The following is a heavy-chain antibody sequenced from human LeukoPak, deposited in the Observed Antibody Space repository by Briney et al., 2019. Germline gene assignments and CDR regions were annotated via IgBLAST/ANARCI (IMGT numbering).Heavy chain of an antibody. J-gene: IGHJ3*02. CDR2: IYYSGST. Sequence: SQTLSLTCTVSGGSISSGGYYWSWIRQHPGKGLEWIGYIYYSGSTYYNPPLKSRVTISVDTSKNQFSLKLSSVTAADTAVYYCAKMGDIVVVPAAIPLGAFDIWGQGTMVTVSS. CDR1: GGSISSGGYY. CDR3: AKMGDIVVVPAAIPLGAFDI. V-gene: IGHV4-31*03. D-gene: IGHD2-2*02.